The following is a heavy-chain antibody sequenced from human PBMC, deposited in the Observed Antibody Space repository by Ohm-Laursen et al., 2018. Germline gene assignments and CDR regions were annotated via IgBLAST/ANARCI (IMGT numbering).Heavy chain of an antibody. J-gene: IGHJ5*02. Sequence: ASVKVSCKASGYTFTSYDITWVRQASGQGPEWIGWLNPVSGNSNFGQKFRGRITVTSDTSISTAYMELSGLTSDDTATYYCGRAVRNQLLTDPWGQGTLVTVTS. V-gene: IGHV1-8*01. CDR1: GYTFTSYD. CDR2: LNPVSGNS. CDR3: GRAVRNQLLTDP. D-gene: IGHD1-7*01.